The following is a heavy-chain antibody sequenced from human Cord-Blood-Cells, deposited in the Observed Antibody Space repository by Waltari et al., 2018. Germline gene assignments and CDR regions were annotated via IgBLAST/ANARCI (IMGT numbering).Heavy chain of an antibody. D-gene: IGHD3-3*01. V-gene: IGHV4-39*01. CDR3: ARMYYDLWSGYRDWFDP. J-gene: IGHJ5*02. CDR1: GGSISSSSYY. Sequence: QLQLQESGPGLVKPSETLSLTCTVSGGSISSSSYYWGWIRQPPGKGLEWIGSIYYSGSTNNNPSLRSRVTISVDTSKNQFSLKLSSVTAADTAVYYCARMYYDLWSGYRDWFDPWGQGTLVTVSS. CDR2: IYYSGST.